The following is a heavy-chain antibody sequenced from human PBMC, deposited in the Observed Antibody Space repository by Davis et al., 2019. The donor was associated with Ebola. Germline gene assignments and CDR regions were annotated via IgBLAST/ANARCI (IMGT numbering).Heavy chain of an antibody. CDR3: AKGGGSYGNWYFDL. Sequence: GESLKISCAASGFSFSTYWMSWVRQAPGKGLEWVASIKQDGSERYYVDSVKGRFTISRDNAKNSLYLQMNSLRAEDTAVYYCAKGGGSYGNWYFDLWGRGTLVTVSS. CDR2: IKQDGSER. V-gene: IGHV3-7*03. J-gene: IGHJ2*01. D-gene: IGHD1-26*01. CDR1: GFSFSTYW.